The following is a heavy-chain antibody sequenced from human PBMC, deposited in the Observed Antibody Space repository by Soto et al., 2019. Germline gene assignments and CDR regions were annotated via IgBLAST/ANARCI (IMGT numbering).Heavy chain of an antibody. CDR3: ARSYGDYTPRRADVFHL. CDR1: GGSIISSNY. J-gene: IGHJ3*01. CDR2: IYNSGGT. V-gene: IGHV4-4*02. Sequence: QVQLRQSGPGLVKPSGTLSLTCTVSGGSIISSNYWTWVRQSPGKGLEWIGEIYNSGGTDYNPSLKARVTITLARSQNQFSLNLTSVTAADTAVYYCARSYGDYTPRRADVFHLWGHGTMVIVSS. D-gene: IGHD4-17*01.